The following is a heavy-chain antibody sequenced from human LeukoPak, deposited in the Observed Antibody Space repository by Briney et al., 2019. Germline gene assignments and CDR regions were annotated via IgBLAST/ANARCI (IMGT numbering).Heavy chain of an antibody. CDR1: GGSVSNKY. CDR2: ISTSGST. J-gene: IGHJ4*02. V-gene: IGHV4-4*07. Sequence: KASETLSLTCTVSGGSVSNKYWSWLRQPPGKGLEWIGRISTSGSTNYNPSLKSRVTMSVDTSKNQFSLKLSSVTAADTAVYYCARVAFGAAITYYFDYWGQGTLVTVSS. CDR3: ARVAFGAAITYYFDY. D-gene: IGHD3-10*01.